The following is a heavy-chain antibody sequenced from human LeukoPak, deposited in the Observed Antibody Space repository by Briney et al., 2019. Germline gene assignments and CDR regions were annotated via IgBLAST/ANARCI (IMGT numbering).Heavy chain of an antibody. J-gene: IGHJ3*02. Sequence: SSETLSLTCTVSGGSISTSNYYWGWIRQPPGKGLEWTGEINHSGSTNYNPSLKSRVTISVDTSKNQFSLKLSSVTAADTAVYYCARDGETSGWYWDAFDIWGQGTMVTVSS. CDR3: ARDGETSGWYWDAFDI. D-gene: IGHD6-19*01. V-gene: IGHV4-39*07. CDR2: INHSGST. CDR1: GGSISTSNYY.